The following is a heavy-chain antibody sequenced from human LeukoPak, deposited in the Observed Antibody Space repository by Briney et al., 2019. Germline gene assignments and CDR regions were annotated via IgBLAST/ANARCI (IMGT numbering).Heavy chain of an antibody. CDR3: ARESPDFDY. CDR1: GSTFSSYA. J-gene: IGHJ4*02. CDR2: ISGSGDST. V-gene: IGHV3-23*01. Sequence: GGSLRLSCAASGSTFSSYAMSWVCQAPGKGLEWVSVISGSGDSTYYADSVKGRFTISRDNSKNTLYLQMNSLRVEDTAVYYCARESPDFDYWGQGTLVTVSS.